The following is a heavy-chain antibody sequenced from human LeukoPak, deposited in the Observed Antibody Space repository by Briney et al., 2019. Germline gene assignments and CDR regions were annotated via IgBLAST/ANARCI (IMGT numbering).Heavy chain of an antibody. Sequence: LAGGSLRLSCAASGFTFSSYGMHWVRQAPGKGLEWVAVIWYDGSNKYYADSVKGRFTISRDNSKNTLYLQMNSLRAEDTAVYYCARVYLPAMYSSGSYYGMDVWGQGTTVTVSS. V-gene: IGHV3-33*01. CDR2: IWYDGSNK. CDR3: ARVYLPAMYSSGSYYGMDV. J-gene: IGHJ6*02. CDR1: GFTFSSYG. D-gene: IGHD6-19*01.